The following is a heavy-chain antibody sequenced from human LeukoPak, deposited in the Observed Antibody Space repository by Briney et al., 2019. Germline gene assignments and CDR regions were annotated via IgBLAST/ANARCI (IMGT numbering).Heavy chain of an antibody. J-gene: IGHJ5*02. CDR2: INTSGST. CDR3: AREGGDPRWLDP. D-gene: IGHD6-25*01. V-gene: IGHV4-4*07. Sequence: SETLSLTCTVSGGSISSYYWTWIRQSAGKGLEWIGRINTSGSTNYNPSLRSRVTMSVNTSKNQFSLSLTSVTAADTAVYSCAREGGDPRWLDPWGQGTLVTVSS. CDR1: GGSISSYY.